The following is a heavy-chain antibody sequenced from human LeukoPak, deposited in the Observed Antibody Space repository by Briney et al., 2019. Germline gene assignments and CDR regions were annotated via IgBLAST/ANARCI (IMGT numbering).Heavy chain of an antibody. CDR3: AKGLHSNYFDY. J-gene: IGHJ4*02. V-gene: IGHV3-48*03. Sequence: GGSLRLSCAASGFTFSSYEMNWVRQAPGKGVEWVSYISSSGSTIYYADSVKGRFTISRDNSKNTLYLQMNSLRAEDTAVYYCAKGLHSNYFDYWGQGTLVTVSS. D-gene: IGHD5-24*01. CDR2: ISSSGSTI. CDR1: GFTFSSYE.